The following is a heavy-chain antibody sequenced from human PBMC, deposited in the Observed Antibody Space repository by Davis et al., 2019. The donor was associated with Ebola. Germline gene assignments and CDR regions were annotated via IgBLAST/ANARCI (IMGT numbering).Heavy chain of an antibody. CDR3: AKATSNIWFDI. J-gene: IGHJ3*02. CDR1: GLVFRNYV. CDR2: LGTSADT. V-gene: IGHV3-23*01. Sequence: GGSLRLSCAASGLVFRNYVMSWVRQAPGKGLEWVSTLGTSADTYYADSVKGRFTISRDNSKNTLYLQMNGLRVEDTAIYYCAKATSNIWFDIWGQGTNVTVSS. D-gene: IGHD1-26*01.